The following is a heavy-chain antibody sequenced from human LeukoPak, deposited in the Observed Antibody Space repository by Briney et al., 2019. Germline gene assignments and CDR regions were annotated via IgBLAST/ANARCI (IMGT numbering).Heavy chain of an antibody. CDR3: ATDLRYAFDY. Sequence: PGWSLRLSCATSGFSFTDYPMNWFRQAPGKGLEWISNIRTTAEGAKYAYYADSVKGRVTISRDDGKNTLYLHMNSLRDDDTAVYYCATDLRYAFDYWGQGILVTVSS. J-gene: IGHJ4*02. D-gene: IGHD3-9*01. CDR1: GFSFTDYP. V-gene: IGHV3-48*02. CDR2: IRTTAEGAKYA.